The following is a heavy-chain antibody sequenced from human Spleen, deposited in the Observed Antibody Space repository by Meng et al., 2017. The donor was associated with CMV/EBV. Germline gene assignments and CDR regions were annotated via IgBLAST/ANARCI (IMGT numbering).Heavy chain of an antibody. CDR1: FPFSGYS. CDR2: ISRSSSYI. Sequence: FPFSGYSMAWVRQAPGKGLEWVSSISRSSSYIYYAASVKGRFTISRDNAKNSLYLQMNSLRAEDTAVYYCARVPAQYSSSWAEYFQHWGQGTLVIVSS. CDR3: ARVPAQYSSSWAEYFQH. D-gene: IGHD6-13*01. V-gene: IGHV3-21*01. J-gene: IGHJ1*01.